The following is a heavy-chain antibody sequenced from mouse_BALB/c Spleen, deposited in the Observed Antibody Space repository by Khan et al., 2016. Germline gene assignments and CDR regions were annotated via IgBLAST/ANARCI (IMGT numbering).Heavy chain of an antibody. Sequence: EVQLQASGPGLVKPSQSLSLTCTVTGYSITSDYAWNWIRQFPGNKLEWMGYIGYSGSTSYNPSLKSRISITRDSSKNQFFLQLNSVTTEDTATYYCALLRLAYWGQGTLVTVSA. CDR3: ALLRLAY. D-gene: IGHD1-2*01. J-gene: IGHJ3*01. CDR1: GYSITSDYA. V-gene: IGHV3-2*02. CDR2: IGYSGST.